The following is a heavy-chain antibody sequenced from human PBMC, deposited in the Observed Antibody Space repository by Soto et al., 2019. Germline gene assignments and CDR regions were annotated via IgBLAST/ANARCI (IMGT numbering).Heavy chain of an antibody. Sequence: SVKVSCKASGGTFSSYTISWVRQAPGQGLEWMGRIIPILGIANYAQKFQGRVTITADKSTSTAYMELSSLRSEDTAVYYCASGHYDILTGYYSSGTEGYYYYMDVWGKGTTVTVSS. CDR2: IIPILGIA. CDR1: GGTFSSYT. V-gene: IGHV1-69*02. D-gene: IGHD3-9*01. CDR3: ASGHYDILTGYYSSGTEGYYYYMDV. J-gene: IGHJ6*03.